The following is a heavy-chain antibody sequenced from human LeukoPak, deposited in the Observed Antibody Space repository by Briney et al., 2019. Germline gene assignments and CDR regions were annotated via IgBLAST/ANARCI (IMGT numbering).Heavy chain of an antibody. J-gene: IGHJ4*02. CDR1: GFTFANYV. CDR2: TSPDEGLK. V-gene: IGHV3-30*04. Sequence: GGSLRLSCAASGFTFANYVTHWVRQAPGKGLEWVAVTSPDEGLKFYGDSVKGRFTISRDNSKNTMYLQMNNLREEDTAVYYRTRDPIMGAPDYFDYWGQGTLVTVSS. D-gene: IGHD1-26*01. CDR3: TRDPIMGAPDYFDY.